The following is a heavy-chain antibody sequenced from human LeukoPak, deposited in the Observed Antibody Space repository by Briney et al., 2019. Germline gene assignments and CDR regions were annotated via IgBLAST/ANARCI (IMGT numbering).Heavy chain of an antibody. CDR3: AREWSWYDY. V-gene: IGHV3-30-3*01. J-gene: IGHJ4*02. D-gene: IGHD6-13*01. CDR2: ISYDGSNK. Sequence: GGSLRLSCVASGFTFSSYGIHWVRQAPGKGLEWVAVISYDGSNKYYADSVKGRFTISRDNSKNTLYLQMNSLRAEDTAVYYCAREWSWYDYWGQGTLVTVSS. CDR1: GFTFSSYG.